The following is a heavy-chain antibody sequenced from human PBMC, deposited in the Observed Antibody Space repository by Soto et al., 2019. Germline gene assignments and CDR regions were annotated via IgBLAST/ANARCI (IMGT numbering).Heavy chain of an antibody. CDR1: GYTFTNYG. D-gene: IGHD1-7*01. J-gene: IGHJ3*01. Sequence: QVQLVQSGTEVKTPGASVKVSCHASGYTFTNYGINWVRQAPGQGLEWMAWISAYNGKTHHAQFVQDRVTMTTDTATRTDYTELTSLRSDDTAVYYFARGGWNYGTAPFDLWGQGTMVTVSS. CDR3: ARGGWNYGTAPFDL. CDR2: ISAYNGKT. V-gene: IGHV1-18*04.